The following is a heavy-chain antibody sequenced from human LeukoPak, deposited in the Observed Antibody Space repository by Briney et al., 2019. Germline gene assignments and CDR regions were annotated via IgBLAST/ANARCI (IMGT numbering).Heavy chain of an antibody. CDR1: GYNFPKSW. Sequence: GESLKISCKASGYNFPKSWIGWVRQMPGKGLEGLAIIYPDDSRTKYSPSFQGQVTISADRSINTAYLQWSSLRASDTAMYYCARPDYFASHDWGQGTLVTVSS. CDR3: ARPDYFASHD. J-gene: IGHJ4*02. D-gene: IGHD2/OR15-2a*01. V-gene: IGHV5-51*01. CDR2: IYPDDSRT.